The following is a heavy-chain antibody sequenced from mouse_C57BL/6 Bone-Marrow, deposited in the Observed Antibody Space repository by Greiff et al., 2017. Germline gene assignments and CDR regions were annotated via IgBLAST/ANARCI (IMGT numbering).Heavy chain of an antibody. D-gene: IGHD2-3*01. CDR2: IDPSDSYT. Sequence: VKLQQPGAELVRPGTSVKLSCKASGYTFTSYWMHWVKQRPGQGLEWIGVIDPSDSYTNSNQKFKGKATLTVDTSSSTAYMQLSSLTSEDSAVYYCAREPGVGDGYYYYYAMDYWGQGTSVTVSS. CDR1: GYTFTSYW. V-gene: IGHV1-59*01. CDR3: AREPGVGDGYYYYYAMDY. J-gene: IGHJ4*01.